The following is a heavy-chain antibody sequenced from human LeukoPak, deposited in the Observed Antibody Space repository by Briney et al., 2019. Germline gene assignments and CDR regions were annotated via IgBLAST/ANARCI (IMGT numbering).Heavy chain of an antibody. CDR1: GYTFINYA. CDR2: INAGSGNT. J-gene: IGHJ4*02. CDR3: ARGPRAAADDY. Sequence: GASVKVSCKASGYTFINYAINWGRQAPGQGLEWLGWINAGSGNTKYSQKFQGRVTITRDTSASTAYLELSSLRPEDTAVYYCARGPRAAADDYWGQGTLVTVSS. V-gene: IGHV1-3*01. D-gene: IGHD6-13*01.